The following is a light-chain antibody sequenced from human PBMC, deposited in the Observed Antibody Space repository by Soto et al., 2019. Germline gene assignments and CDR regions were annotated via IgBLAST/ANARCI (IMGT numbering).Light chain of an antibody. Sequence: QSVLTQPASVSGSPGQSITISCTGTSSDLGGYNYVSWYQQHPGKAPKLMIYEVSNRPSGVSNRFSGSKSGNTASLTISGLQAEDEADYYCSSYTSSSPYVFGPGTKLTVL. J-gene: IGLJ1*01. CDR2: EVS. V-gene: IGLV2-14*01. CDR1: SSDLGGYNY. CDR3: SSYTSSSPYV.